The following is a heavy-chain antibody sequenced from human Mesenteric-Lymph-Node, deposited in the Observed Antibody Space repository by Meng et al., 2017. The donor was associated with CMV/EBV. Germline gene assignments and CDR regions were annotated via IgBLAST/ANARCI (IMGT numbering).Heavy chain of an antibody. CDR3: ARGGYPGQSAFDI. CDR1: GYTLTNYN. Sequence: SVKVSCKASGYTLTNYNITWVRQAPGQGLEWMGGIIPILGIANYAQKFQGRVTITADKSTSTAYMELSSLRSEDTAVYYCARGGYPGQSAFDIWGQGTMVTVSS. CDR2: IIPILGIA. D-gene: IGHD5-18*01. J-gene: IGHJ3*02. V-gene: IGHV1-69*10.